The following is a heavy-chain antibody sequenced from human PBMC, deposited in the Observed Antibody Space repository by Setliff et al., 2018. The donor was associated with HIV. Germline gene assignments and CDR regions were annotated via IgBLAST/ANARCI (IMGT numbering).Heavy chain of an antibody. D-gene: IGHD4-17*01. CDR3: ARVSKGDYGGNFDS. J-gene: IGHJ4*02. Sequence: SETLSLTCTVPGGSISGYYWSWIRQPAGKGLEWIGRIYPSESTSYNPSLQSRVVMSVDTSKNQFSLRLISVTAADTAVYFCARVSKGDYGGNFDSWGQGTLVTVSS. CDR2: IYPSEST. V-gene: IGHV4-4*07. CDR1: GGSISGYY.